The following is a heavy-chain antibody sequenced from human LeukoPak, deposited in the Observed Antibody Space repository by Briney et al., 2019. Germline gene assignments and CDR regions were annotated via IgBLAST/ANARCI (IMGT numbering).Heavy chain of an antibody. Sequence: GGSLRLSCAASGFTFSSYGMHWVRQAPGKGLEWVAVIWYDGSNKYYADSVKGRFTISRDNSKNTLYLQMNSLRAEDTAVYYCAKGIKNIAVAGLYYYYYGMDVWGQGTTVTVSS. CDR2: IWYDGSNK. CDR3: AKGIKNIAVAGLYYYYYGMDV. CDR1: GFTFSSYG. D-gene: IGHD6-19*01. J-gene: IGHJ6*02. V-gene: IGHV3-30*02.